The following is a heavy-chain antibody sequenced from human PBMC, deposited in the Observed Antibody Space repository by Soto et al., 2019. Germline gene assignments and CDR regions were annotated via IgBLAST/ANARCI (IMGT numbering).Heavy chain of an antibody. D-gene: IGHD2-21*02. J-gene: IGHJ4*02. V-gene: IGHV3-74*03. CDR2: INSDGSAT. Sequence: EVQLVESGGGLVQPGESLRLSCAASGFTFSSYWMHWVRQVPGKGLVWVSRINSDGSATTYADSVKGRFTISRDNAKNTLYLQINSLRAEDTAVYYCARVETCSAIDCYSVFDSWGQGTLVTVSS. CDR3: ARVETCSAIDCYSVFDS. CDR1: GFTFSSYW.